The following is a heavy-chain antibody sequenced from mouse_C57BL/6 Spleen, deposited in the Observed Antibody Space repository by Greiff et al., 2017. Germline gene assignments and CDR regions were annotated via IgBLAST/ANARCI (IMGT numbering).Heavy chain of an antibody. CDR1: GFTFSSYA. CDR2: ISDGGSYT. V-gene: IGHV5-4*01. Sequence: EVQLVESGGGLVKPGGSLKLSCAASGFTFSSYAMSWVRQTPEKRLEWVATISDGGSYTYYPDNVKGRFTISRDNAKNNLYLQMSHLKSEDTAMYYCARGQGWFAYWGQGTLVTVSA. CDR3: ARGQGWFAY. J-gene: IGHJ3*01.